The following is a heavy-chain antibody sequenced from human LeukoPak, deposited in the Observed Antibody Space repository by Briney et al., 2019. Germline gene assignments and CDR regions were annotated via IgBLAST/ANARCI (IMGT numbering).Heavy chain of an antibody. D-gene: IGHD1-26*01. Sequence: PGGSLRLSCTASGFTFGEYAMNWFRQAPGKGLEWVGFIRSKTYGGTGEYAASVKGRFTISRDDSKSIAHLQMNSLKTEDTAVYYCTRSESGTYKGGFDFWGQGTLVTVSS. CDR3: TRSESGTYKGGFDF. CDR2: IRSKTYGGTG. CDR1: GFTFGEYA. V-gene: IGHV3-49*03. J-gene: IGHJ4*02.